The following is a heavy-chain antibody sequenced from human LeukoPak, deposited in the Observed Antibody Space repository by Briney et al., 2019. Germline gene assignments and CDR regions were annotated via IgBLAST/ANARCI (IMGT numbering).Heavy chain of an antibody. CDR3: ARDGQRGFDYSSSLKN. CDR2: IWSDATNR. Sequence: GGSLRLSCAASGFIFSHHGMHWVRQAPGKGLEWVAVIWSDATNRIYADSVKGRFTISRDNSQNTVFLQMNSLRVKDTAIYYCARDGQRGFDYSSSLKNRGHGTLVTVS. D-gene: IGHD4-11*01. CDR1: GFIFSHHG. J-gene: IGHJ4*01. V-gene: IGHV3-33*01.